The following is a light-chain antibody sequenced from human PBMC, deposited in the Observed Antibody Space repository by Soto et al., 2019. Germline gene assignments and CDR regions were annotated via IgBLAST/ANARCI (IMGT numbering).Light chain of an antibody. Sequence: EIVMTQSPATLSVSPGERATLSCRASQSVRSNLAWYQQKPGQAPRLVIYGASTRATGIPARFSGSGSGTEFTLTLRSLQSEDSAVYYCQQYNNWPPITFGPGTTVDIK. J-gene: IGKJ3*01. CDR1: QSVRSN. CDR3: QQYNNWPPIT. CDR2: GAS. V-gene: IGKV3-15*01.